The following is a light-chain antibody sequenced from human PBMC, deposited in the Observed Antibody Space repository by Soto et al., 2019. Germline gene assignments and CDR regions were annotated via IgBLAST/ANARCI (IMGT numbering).Light chain of an antibody. V-gene: IGKV3-11*01. CDR3: QQRNSWPHT. Sequence: EIVLTQSPATLSLSPGGRASISCRASQNINNDLAWYQQKPGQAPRLLIYAVSNRATGIPARFSGSGSGTDFTLTISSLAPEDSAIYYCQQRNSWPHTFGGGTKVEI. CDR2: AVS. J-gene: IGKJ4*01. CDR1: QNINND.